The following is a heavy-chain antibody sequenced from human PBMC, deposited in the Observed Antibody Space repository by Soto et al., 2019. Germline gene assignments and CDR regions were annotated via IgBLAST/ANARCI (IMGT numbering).Heavy chain of an antibody. Sequence: QVQLVQSGAEVKKPGSSVKVSCKASGGTFSSYAITWVRQAPGQGLEWMGGIIPIFGTASYAQKFQARVTITADESTSTAYMELSSLRSEDAAVYYCARDRGHSSGYYPYWFDPWGQGTLVTVSS. CDR2: IIPIFGTA. CDR3: ARDRGHSSGYYPYWFDP. D-gene: IGHD3-22*01. CDR1: GGTFSSYA. J-gene: IGHJ5*02. V-gene: IGHV1-69*12.